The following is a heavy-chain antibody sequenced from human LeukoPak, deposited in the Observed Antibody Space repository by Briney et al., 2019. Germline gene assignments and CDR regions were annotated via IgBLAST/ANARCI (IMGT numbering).Heavy chain of an antibody. CDR3: ARETLTISRWFDP. V-gene: IGHV4-31*03. D-gene: IGHD4-17*01. Sequence: SQTLSLTCTVSGGSISSGGYYWSWIRQHPGKGLEWIGYIYYSGSTYYNPSLKSRVTISVDTSKNQFSLKLSSVTAADTAVYYCARETLTISRWFDPWGQGTLVTVSS. CDR2: IYYSGST. J-gene: IGHJ5*02. CDR1: GGSISSGGYY.